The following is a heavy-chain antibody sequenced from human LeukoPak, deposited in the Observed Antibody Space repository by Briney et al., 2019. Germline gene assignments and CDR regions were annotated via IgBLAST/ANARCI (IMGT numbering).Heavy chain of an antibody. CDR1: GGSISSGGYY. CDR2: IYHSGST. Sequence: SQTLSLTCTVSGGSISSGGYYWSWIRQPPGKGLEWIGYIYHSGSTYYNPSLKSRVTISVDRSKNQFSLKLSSVTAADTAVYYCATLIVVLPAPSRTFSYWGQGTLVTVSS. V-gene: IGHV4-30-2*01. J-gene: IGHJ4*02. CDR3: ATLIVVLPAPSRTFSY. D-gene: IGHD2-2*01.